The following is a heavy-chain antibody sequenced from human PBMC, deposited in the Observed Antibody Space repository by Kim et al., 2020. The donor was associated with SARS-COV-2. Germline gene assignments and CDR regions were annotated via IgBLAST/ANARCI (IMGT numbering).Heavy chain of an antibody. D-gene: IGHD1-1*01. CDR2: ISGSGSSA. J-gene: IGHJ4*02. CDR1: GFTFSNYA. Sequence: GGSLRLSCAASGFTFSNYAMSWVRQGPGKGLEWVSSISGSGSSAYYADSVKGRFTISRDNSKNTLYLQMNSLRAEDTAVYYCVIRLTGCWGQGTLVTVSS. V-gene: IGHV3-23*01. CDR3: VIRLTGC.